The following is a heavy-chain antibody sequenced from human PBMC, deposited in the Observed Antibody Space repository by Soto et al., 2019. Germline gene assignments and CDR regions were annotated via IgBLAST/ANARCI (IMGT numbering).Heavy chain of an antibody. V-gene: IGHV4-61*01. CDR3: ARDQAAAGALFDY. CDR1: GGSVSSGSYY. D-gene: IGHD6-13*01. J-gene: IGHJ4*02. Sequence: QVQLQESGPGLVKPSETLSLTCTVSGGSVSSGSYYWSWIRQPPGKGLEWIGYIYYSGSTNYNPSPKSRVTISVDTSKNQFSLKLSSVTAADTAVYYCARDQAAAGALFDYWGQGTLVTVSS. CDR2: IYYSGST.